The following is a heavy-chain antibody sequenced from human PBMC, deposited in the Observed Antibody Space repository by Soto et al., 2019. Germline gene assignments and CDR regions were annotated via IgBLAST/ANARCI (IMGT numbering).Heavy chain of an antibody. CDR3: AKAAPPIYGELLDY. V-gene: IGHV3-23*01. D-gene: IGHD4-17*01. CDR2: ISGSGGST. Sequence: PGGSLRLSCSASGFTFSSYAMHWVRQAPGKGLEWVSAISGSGGSTYYADSVKGRFTISRDNSKNTLYLQMNSLRAEDTAVYYCAKAAPPIYGELLDYWGQGTLVTVSS. CDR1: GFTFSSYA. J-gene: IGHJ4*02.